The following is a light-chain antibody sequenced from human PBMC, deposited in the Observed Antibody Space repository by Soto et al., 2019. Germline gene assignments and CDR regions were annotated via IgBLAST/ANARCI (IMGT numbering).Light chain of an antibody. CDR1: YSNIGAGFD. CDR3: QSFDIRLKVV. V-gene: IGLV1-40*01. CDR2: GNT. Sequence: QSVLTQPPSVSGAPGQRLTFSCAGPYSNIGAGFDVHWYQYVPGAAPKLLIYGNTNRPSGVPERFSASKSGTSASLTITWLQAEDEADYYCQSFDIRLKVVFGGGTKLTVL. J-gene: IGLJ3*02.